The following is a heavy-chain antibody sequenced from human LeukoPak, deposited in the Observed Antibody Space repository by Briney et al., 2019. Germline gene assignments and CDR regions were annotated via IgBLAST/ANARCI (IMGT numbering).Heavy chain of an antibody. CDR1: GLTFRGYV. CDR3: AKDRALSLRYYFDY. J-gene: IGHJ4*02. CDR2: ISGSGSVS. D-gene: IGHD2-15*01. V-gene: IGHV3-23*01. Sequence: GGSLTLSCAASGLTFRGYVMSWVRQAPGKGLDWVSGISGSGSVSYYADSVKGRFSISRDNSKNTLYLQMNSLRAEDTATYYCAKDRALSLRYYFDYWGQGAVVTVSS.